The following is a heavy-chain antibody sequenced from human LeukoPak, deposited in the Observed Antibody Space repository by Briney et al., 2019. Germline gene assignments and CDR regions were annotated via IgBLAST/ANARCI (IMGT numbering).Heavy chain of an antibody. Sequence: GGSLRLSCAASGFTFSSYAMSWVRQAPGKGLEWVSAISGSGGSTYYADSVKGRFTISRDNAKNTLYLQMYSLRAEDTAVYYCARRDSSSGWDYWGQGTLVTVSS. CDR3: ARRDSSSGWDY. CDR1: GFTFSSYA. J-gene: IGHJ4*02. CDR2: ISGSGGST. D-gene: IGHD6-19*01. V-gene: IGHV3-23*01.